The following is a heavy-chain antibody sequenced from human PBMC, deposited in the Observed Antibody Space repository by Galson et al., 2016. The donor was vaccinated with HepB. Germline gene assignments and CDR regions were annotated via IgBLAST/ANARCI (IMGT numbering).Heavy chain of an antibody. CDR3: ARAQSNWNAH. CDR2: INPNPGRT. CDR1: GYTFTDYY. J-gene: IGHJ1*01. D-gene: IGHD1-1*01. V-gene: IGHV1-2*02. Sequence: SVKVSCKASGYTFTDYYMHWVRQAPGQGLEWMGWINPNPGRTKYAQKFQGRVTMTRDSSISTAYMELTRLTSDDTAIYCCARAQSNWNAHWGPGTLVTVSS.